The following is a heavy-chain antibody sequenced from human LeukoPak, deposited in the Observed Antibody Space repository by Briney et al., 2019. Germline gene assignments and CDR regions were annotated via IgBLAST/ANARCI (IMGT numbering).Heavy chain of an antibody. V-gene: IGHV4-34*01. J-gene: IGHJ4*02. CDR2: INHSGST. D-gene: IGHD5-18*01. CDR1: GGSFSGYY. Sequence: PSETLSLTCAVYGGSFSGYYWSWIRQPPGKGLEWIGEINHSGSTNYNPSLKSRVTISVGTSKNQFSLKLSSVTAADTAVYYCARGRYSYGYWGQGTLVTVSS. CDR3: ARGRYSYGY.